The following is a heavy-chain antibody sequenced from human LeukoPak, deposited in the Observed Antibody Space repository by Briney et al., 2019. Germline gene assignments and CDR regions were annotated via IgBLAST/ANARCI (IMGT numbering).Heavy chain of an antibody. CDR1: GYTFTSYG. CDR2: ISAYNGNT. D-gene: IGHD3-22*01. J-gene: IGHJ4*02. Sequence: ASVKVSCKASGYTFTSYGISWVRQAPGQGLEWMGWISAYNGNTNYARKLQGRVTMTTDTSTSTAYMELRSLRSDDTAVYYCARVYYYDSSGYYEPIYYFDYWGQGTLVTVSS. CDR3: ARVYYYDSSGYYEPIYYFDY. V-gene: IGHV1-18*01.